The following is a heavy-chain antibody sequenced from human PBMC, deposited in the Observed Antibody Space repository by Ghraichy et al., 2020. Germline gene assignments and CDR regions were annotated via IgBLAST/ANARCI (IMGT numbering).Heavy chain of an antibody. CDR1: GFTFSTYA. V-gene: IGHV3-23*01. J-gene: IGHJ6*02. D-gene: IGHD3-10*01. CDR2: ISGTGGNT. Sequence: GGSLRLSCGASGFTFSTYAMSWVRQAPGKGLEWVSGISGTGGNTYYTDSVKGRFTISRDNSKNTLYLQMNILRAEDTAVYYCAKDQIVSGRGVKQGPNPYYYAMDVWGQGTTVTVSS. CDR3: AKDQIVSGRGVKQGPNPYYYAMDV.